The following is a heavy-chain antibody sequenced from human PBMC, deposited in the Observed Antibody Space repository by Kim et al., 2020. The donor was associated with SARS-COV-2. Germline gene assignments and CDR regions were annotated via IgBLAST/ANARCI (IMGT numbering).Heavy chain of an antibody. CDR2: ISGSGGST. V-gene: IGHV3-23*01. D-gene: IGHD5-12*01. Sequence: GGSLRLSCAASGFTFSSYAMSWVRQAPGKGLEWVSAISGSGGSTYYADSVKGRFTISRDNSKNTLYLQMNSLRAEDTAVYYCAKGEYSGYEMFYGMDVWGQGTTVTVSS. CDR3: AKGEYSGYEMFYGMDV. CDR1: GFTFSSYA. J-gene: IGHJ6*02.